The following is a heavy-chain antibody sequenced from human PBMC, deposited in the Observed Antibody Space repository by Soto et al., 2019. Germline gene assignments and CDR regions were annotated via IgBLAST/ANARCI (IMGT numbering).Heavy chain of an antibody. CDR1: GGSISSSYW. V-gene: IGHV4-4*02. CDR3: ARRRITMIVAVFDAFDI. J-gene: IGHJ3*02. D-gene: IGHD3-22*01. CDR2: IYHSGST. Sequence: QVQLQESGPGLVKPSGTLSLTCAVSGGSISSSYWWSWVRQPPGKGLEWIGEIYHSGSTNYNPSPTSREPIAAYKSMNKFSLTLSSVTAPDTAVYYCARRRITMIVAVFDAFDIWCQGTMVTVSS.